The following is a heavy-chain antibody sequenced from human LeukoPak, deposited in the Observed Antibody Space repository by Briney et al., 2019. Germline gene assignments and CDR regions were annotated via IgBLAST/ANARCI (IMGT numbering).Heavy chain of an antibody. Sequence: SETLSLTCTVSGGSISSYYWSWIRQPPGKGLEWTGYIYYSGSTNYNPSLKSRVTISVDTSKNQFSLKLSSVTAADTAVYYCAREIVGGMDVWGQGTTVTVSS. CDR3: AREIVGGMDV. CDR2: IYYSGST. D-gene: IGHD3-16*02. J-gene: IGHJ6*02. CDR1: GGSISSYY. V-gene: IGHV4-59*01.